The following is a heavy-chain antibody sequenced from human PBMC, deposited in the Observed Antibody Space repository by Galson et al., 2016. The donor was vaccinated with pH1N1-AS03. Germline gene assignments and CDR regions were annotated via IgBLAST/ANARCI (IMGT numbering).Heavy chain of an antibody. V-gene: IGHV3-23*01. J-gene: IGHJ4*02. CDR3: ARRSPWSPVPTFYFDY. CDR2: ISASATDT. Sequence: SLRLSCAASGFTFSTFSMSWARQTPGRGLEWVSSISASATDTYYADSVKGRFTISRDNSRDTLYLQMGNLRAEDTAVYYCARRSPWSPVPTFYFDYWGQGTLVTVSS. D-gene: IGHD4/OR15-4a*01. CDR1: GFTFSTFS.